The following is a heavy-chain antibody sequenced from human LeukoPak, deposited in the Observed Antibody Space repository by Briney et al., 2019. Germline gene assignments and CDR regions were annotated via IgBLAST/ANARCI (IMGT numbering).Heavy chain of an antibody. D-gene: IGHD2-2*01. CDR1: GYTFTSYY. J-gene: IGHJ6*02. CDR2: INPSGGSI. CDR3: ARGGYCSSTSCPFYYYYYGMDV. Sequence: GASVKVSCKASGYTFTSYYMHWVRQAPGQGLEWMGIINPSGGSISYAQKFQGRVTMTRDTSTSTVYMELSSLRSEDTAVYYCARGGYCSSTSCPFYYYYYGMDVWGQGTTVTVSS. V-gene: IGHV1-46*01.